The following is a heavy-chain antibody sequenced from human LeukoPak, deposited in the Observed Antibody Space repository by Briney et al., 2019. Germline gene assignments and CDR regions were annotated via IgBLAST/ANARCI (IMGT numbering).Heavy chain of an antibody. D-gene: IGHD6-19*01. Sequence: GGSLRLSCAASGFTFSSYGMSWVRQAPGKGLEWVSAISGSGGSTYYADSVKGRFTISRDNSKNTLYLQMNSLRAEDTAVYYCAKPKGYSSGYFDYWGQGTLVTVSS. CDR2: ISGSGGST. CDR3: AKPKGYSSGYFDY. CDR1: GFTFSSYG. V-gene: IGHV3-23*01. J-gene: IGHJ4*02.